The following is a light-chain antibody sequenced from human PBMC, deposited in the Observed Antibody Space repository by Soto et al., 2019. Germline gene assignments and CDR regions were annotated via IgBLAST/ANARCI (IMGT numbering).Light chain of an antibody. CDR2: EVT. CDR3: SSFASSHTWV. V-gene: IGLV2-8*01. CDR1: SSDVGAYNY. J-gene: IGLJ3*02. Sequence: QSVLTQPPSAAGSPGQSVTISCTGTSSDVGAYNYVSWYQQHAGKAPKLVIYEVTKRPSGVPDRFSGSKTANTAYLTVSGLQAEDEADYYCSSFASSHTWVFGGGTKLTVL.